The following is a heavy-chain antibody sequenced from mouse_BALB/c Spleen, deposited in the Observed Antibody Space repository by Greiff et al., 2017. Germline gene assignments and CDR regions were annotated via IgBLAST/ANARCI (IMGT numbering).Heavy chain of an antibody. D-gene: IGHD1-2*01. Sequence: QVQLQQSGAELVRPGTSVKISCKASGYTFTNYWLGWVKQRPGHGLEWIGDIYPGGGYTNYNEKFKGKATLTADTSSSTAYMQLSSLTSEDSAVYFCADAATEYYAMDYWGQGTSVTVSS. V-gene: IGHV1-63*02. CDR2: IYPGGGYT. CDR1: GYTFTNYW. J-gene: IGHJ4*01. CDR3: ADAATEYYAMDY.